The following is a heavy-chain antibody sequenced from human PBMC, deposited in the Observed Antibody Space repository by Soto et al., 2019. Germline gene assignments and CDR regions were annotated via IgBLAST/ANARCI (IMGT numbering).Heavy chain of an antibody. CDR3: ARVLSNNYDY. CDR2: LTDSGGRT. Sequence: GGSLRLSCAASGSTFSTYAMNWVRQAPGKGLEWVSALTDSGGRTYYAESVKGRFTISRDNSKNTLSLQMNSLRVEDTAIYYCARVLSNNYDYWGRGTLVTVSS. J-gene: IGHJ4*02. CDR1: GSTFSTYA. V-gene: IGHV3-23*01.